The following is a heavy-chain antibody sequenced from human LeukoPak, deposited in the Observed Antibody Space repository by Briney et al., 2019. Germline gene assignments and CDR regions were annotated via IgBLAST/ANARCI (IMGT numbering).Heavy chain of an antibody. D-gene: IGHD5-12*01. CDR2: IYYTGST. Sequence: SETLSLTCAVYGGSFSGYYWSWIRQAPGRGLEWLGYIYYTGSTNYNPSLQSRASISIDTSNNQFSLRLTSLTAADTAVYYCARSGSGYLRYYFDYWGQGTLVTVSS. CDR1: GGSFSGYY. CDR3: ARSGSGYLRYYFDY. J-gene: IGHJ4*02. V-gene: IGHV4-34*11.